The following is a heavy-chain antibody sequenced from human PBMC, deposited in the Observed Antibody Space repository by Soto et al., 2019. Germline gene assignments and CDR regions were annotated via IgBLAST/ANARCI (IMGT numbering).Heavy chain of an antibody. Sequence: SLRLSCAATGFTFRNYAMSWVRQAPGKGLEWVSVIRSSGASIYYADSVKGRFTVSRDNSKNTMYLQMRSLRADDTAVYYCAKDLEDIVVVPPALSHRYYYGMDVWGQGTTVTVSS. CDR3: AKDLEDIVVVPPALSHRYYYGMDV. CDR2: IRSSGASI. D-gene: IGHD2-2*01. J-gene: IGHJ6*02. V-gene: IGHV3-23*01. CDR1: GFTFRNYA.